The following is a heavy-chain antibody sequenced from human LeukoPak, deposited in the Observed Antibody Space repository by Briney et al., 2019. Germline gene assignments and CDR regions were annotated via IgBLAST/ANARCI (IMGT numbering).Heavy chain of an antibody. D-gene: IGHD4-17*01. Sequence: QAGVTLRLSCAASGFTFSSYAMSWVRQAPGKGLEWVSAISGSGGSTYYADSVKGRFTISRDNSKNTLYLQMNSLRAEDTAVYYCAKEVDYGDYFDYWGQGTLVTVSS. CDR2: ISGSGGST. CDR3: AKEVDYGDYFDY. CDR1: GFTFSSYA. J-gene: IGHJ4*02. V-gene: IGHV3-23*01.